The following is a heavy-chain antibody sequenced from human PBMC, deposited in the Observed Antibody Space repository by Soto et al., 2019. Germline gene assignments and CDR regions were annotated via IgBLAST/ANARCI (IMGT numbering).Heavy chain of an antibody. CDR3: AIRRGLTGTDYYYYGMDV. CDR2: IDPTDSYT. V-gene: IGHV5-10-1*03. D-gene: IGHD1-20*01. Sequence: EVQLVQSGAEVKKPGESLRISCKGSGYSFTSYWISWVRQMPGKGLEWMGRIDPTDSYTNYSPSFQGHVTISADKSISTAYLQWSSLKASDTAMYYCAIRRGLTGTDYYYYGMDVWGQGTTVTVSS. J-gene: IGHJ6*02. CDR1: GYSFTSYW.